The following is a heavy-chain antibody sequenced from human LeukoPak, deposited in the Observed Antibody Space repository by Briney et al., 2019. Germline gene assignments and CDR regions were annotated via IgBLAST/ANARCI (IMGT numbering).Heavy chain of an antibody. V-gene: IGHV3-23*01. CDR2: ISGSGGSK. Sequence: GGSLRLSCAASGFTFSTYGMSWVRQAPGKGLEWVSGISGSGGSKYYADSVKGRCTISRDNAKNSLYLQMNRLRAEDTAVYYCAELGITMIGGVWGKGTTVTISS. CDR1: GFTFSTYG. CDR3: AELGITMIGGV. J-gene: IGHJ6*04. D-gene: IGHD3-10*02.